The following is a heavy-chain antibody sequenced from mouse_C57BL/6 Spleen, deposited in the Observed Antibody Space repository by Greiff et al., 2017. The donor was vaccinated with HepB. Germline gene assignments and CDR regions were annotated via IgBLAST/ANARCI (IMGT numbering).Heavy chain of an antibody. CDR2: ISSGSSTI. V-gene: IGHV5-17*01. D-gene: IGHD1-1*01. CDR3: ARGGYYGSRTVYAMDY. J-gene: IGHJ4*01. Sequence: DVKLVESGGGLVKPGGSLKLSCAASGFTFSDYGMHWVRQAPEKGLEWVAYISSGSSTIYYADTVKGRFTISRDNAKNTLFLQMTSLRSEDTAMYYCARGGYYGSRTVYAMDYWGQGTSVTVSS. CDR1: GFTFSDYG.